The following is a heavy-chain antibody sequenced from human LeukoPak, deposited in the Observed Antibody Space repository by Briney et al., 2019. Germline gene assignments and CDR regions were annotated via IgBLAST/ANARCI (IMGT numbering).Heavy chain of an antibody. CDR3: AREASGRYYYYYMDV. D-gene: IGHD1-26*01. CDR1: GFTFSSYS. CDR2: ISSSSNYI. Sequence: GGSLRLSCAASGFTFSSYSMNWVRQAPGKGLEWVSSISSSSNYIYYADSVKGRFTISRDNSKNTLYLQMNSLRAEDTALYYCAREASGRYYYYYMDVWGKGTTVTVSS. V-gene: IGHV3-21*04. J-gene: IGHJ6*03.